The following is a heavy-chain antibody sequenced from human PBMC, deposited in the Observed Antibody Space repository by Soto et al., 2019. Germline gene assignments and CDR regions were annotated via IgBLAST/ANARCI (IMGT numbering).Heavy chain of an antibody. V-gene: IGHV4-59*01. CDR2: IYYSGST. CDR1: GGSISSYY. D-gene: IGHD3-10*01. Sequence: SETLSLTCTVSGGSISSYYWSWIRQPPGKGLEWIGYIYYSGSTNYNPSLKSRVTMSVDTSKNQFSLKLSSVTAADTAVYYCARAPRGNYGYPSYFDYWGGEPLVPVPS. CDR3: ARAPRGNYGYPSYFDY. J-gene: IGHJ4*02.